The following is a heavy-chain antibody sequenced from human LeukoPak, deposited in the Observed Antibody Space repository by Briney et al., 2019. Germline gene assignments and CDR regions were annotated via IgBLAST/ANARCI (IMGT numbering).Heavy chain of an antibody. J-gene: IGHJ4*02. CDR1: GGSISSGGYS. Sequence: PSETLSLTCAVCGGSISSGGYSWSWIRQPPGKGLEWIGYIYHSGSTYYNPSLKSRVTISVDRSKNQFSLKLSSVTAADTAVYYCARGGLLYYFDYWGQGTLVTVSS. V-gene: IGHV4-30-2*01. CDR2: IYHSGST. CDR3: ARGGLLYYFDY.